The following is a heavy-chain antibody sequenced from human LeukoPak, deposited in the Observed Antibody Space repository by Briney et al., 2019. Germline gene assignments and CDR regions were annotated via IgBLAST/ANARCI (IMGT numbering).Heavy chain of an antibody. CDR3: TTFGIDWSLSY. V-gene: IGHV3-74*01. CDR1: GFIFSSWW. D-gene: IGHD3-9*01. J-gene: IGHJ4*02. Sequence: GGSLRLSCAASGFIFSSWWMIWFRRLPGKGLVSVSHINTDGSYIRYADSVKGRFTISRDNAKNTLYPQMNSLRPEDTGVYYCTTFGIDWSLSYWGQGALVTVSS. CDR2: INTDGSYI.